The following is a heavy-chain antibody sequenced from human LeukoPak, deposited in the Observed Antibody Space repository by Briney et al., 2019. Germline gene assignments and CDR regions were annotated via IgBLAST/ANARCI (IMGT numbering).Heavy chain of an antibody. Sequence: GGSLRLSCAASGFTFRSYWMHWVRQGPGKGLMWVSRINSDATSTTYADSVKGRFTISRDNAKNTLYLQMDRLTAEDSGVYYCARDVDFDSWGQGTLVTVSS. CDR2: INSDATST. CDR3: ARDVDFDS. J-gene: IGHJ4*02. V-gene: IGHV3-74*01. CDR1: GFTFRSYW.